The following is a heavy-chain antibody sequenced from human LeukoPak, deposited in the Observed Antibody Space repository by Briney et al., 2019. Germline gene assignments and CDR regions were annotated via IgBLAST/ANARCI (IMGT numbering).Heavy chain of an antibody. V-gene: IGHV3-11*01. Sequence: KPGGSLRLSCAASGFTFSDYYMSWIRQAPGKGLEWLSYISSSGTTTYYADSVKGRFTISRENSKNTLYLQMNSLRAEDTAVYYCAKDLGWDPIVVVTYFDFWGQGTLVTVSS. CDR2: ISSSGTTT. CDR1: GFTFSDYY. J-gene: IGHJ4*02. D-gene: IGHD3-22*01. CDR3: AKDLGWDPIVVVTYFDF.